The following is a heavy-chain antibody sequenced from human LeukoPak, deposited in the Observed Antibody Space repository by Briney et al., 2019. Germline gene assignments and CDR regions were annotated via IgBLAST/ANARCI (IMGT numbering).Heavy chain of an antibody. CDR1: GSTFVDYG. CDR3: ARDHLPAGAPGYYMDV. V-gene: IGHV3-20*04. J-gene: IGHJ6*03. CDR2: INYNGAIT. Sequence: PGGSLRLSCATSGSTFVDYGLSWVRRAPGKGLEWLCAINYNGAITDYADSVKGRFTISRDNAKNSLYLRMDSLRAEDTALYYCARDHLPAGAPGYYMDVWGKGTTVTVSS. D-gene: IGHD4/OR15-4a*01.